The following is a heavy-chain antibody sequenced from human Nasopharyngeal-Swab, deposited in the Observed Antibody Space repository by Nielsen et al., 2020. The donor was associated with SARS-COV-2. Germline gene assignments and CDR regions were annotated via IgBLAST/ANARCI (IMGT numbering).Heavy chain of an antibody. J-gene: IGHJ6*03. V-gene: IGHV3-23*01. D-gene: IGHD5-24*01. CDR2: ISGSGGST. CDR3: AKDYNSVGWGGNKIYYMDV. CDR1: GFTFSSYA. Sequence: GGSLRLSCAASGFTFSSYAMSWVRQAPGKGLEWVSAISGSGGSTYYADSVKGRFTISRDNSKNTLYLQMNSLRAEDAAVYYCAKDYNSVGWGGNKIYYMDVWGKGTTVTVSS.